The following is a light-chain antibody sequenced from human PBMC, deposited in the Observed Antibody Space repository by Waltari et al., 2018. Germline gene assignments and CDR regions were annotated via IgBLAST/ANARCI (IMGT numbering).Light chain of an antibody. Sequence: QSALTQPASVSGSPGQSITISCTGPTSDVVAYDSVSCYQQHPSKAPKLMIYDVKSRPSGVSARFSGSKSGNTASLTISGLQTEDEADYYCSSSTTTTLIFGGGTKLTVL. V-gene: IGLV2-14*03. J-gene: IGLJ2*01. CDR2: DVK. CDR3: SSSTTTTLI. CDR1: TSDVVAYDS.